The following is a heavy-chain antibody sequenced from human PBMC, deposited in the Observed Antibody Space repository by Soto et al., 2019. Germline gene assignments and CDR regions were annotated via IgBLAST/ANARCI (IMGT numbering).Heavy chain of an antibody. Sequence: GSLRLSCAASGFTFSSYGMHWVRQAPGKGLEWVAVISYDGSNKYYADSVKGRFTISRDNSKNTLYLQMNSLRAEDTAVYYCAKDQTMTTVTFYFDYWGQGTLVTVSS. CDR1: GFTFSSYG. CDR2: ISYDGSNK. CDR3: AKDQTMTTVTFYFDY. J-gene: IGHJ4*02. V-gene: IGHV3-30*18. D-gene: IGHD4-17*01.